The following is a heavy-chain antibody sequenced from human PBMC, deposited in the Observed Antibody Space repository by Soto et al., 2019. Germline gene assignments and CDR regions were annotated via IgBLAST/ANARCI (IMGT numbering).Heavy chain of an antibody. CDR1: GFTFSNYW. Sequence: EVQLVESGGGLVQPGVSLRLSCAASGFTFSNYWVHWVRQAPGKGLMWVSRINSDGTTINYADSVEGRFTISRDNAKNTLFLQMNSLRVEDTAVYYCARAGWYRFDYWGQGTLVTVFS. CDR2: INSDGTTI. CDR3: ARAGWYRFDY. J-gene: IGHJ4*02. V-gene: IGHV3-74*01. D-gene: IGHD6-19*01.